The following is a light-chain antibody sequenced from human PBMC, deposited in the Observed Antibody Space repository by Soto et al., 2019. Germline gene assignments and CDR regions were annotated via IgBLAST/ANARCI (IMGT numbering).Light chain of an antibody. CDR1: SSNIGAGYD. V-gene: IGLV1-40*01. Sequence: QSVPAQPPSVSGAPGQRVTISCTGSSSNIGAGYDVHWYQQLPGTAPKLLIYGNSNRPSGVPDRFSGSKSGTSASLAITGLQAEDEADYYCQSYHSSLSGYVFGTGTKVTVL. CDR2: GNS. J-gene: IGLJ1*01. CDR3: QSYHSSLSGYV.